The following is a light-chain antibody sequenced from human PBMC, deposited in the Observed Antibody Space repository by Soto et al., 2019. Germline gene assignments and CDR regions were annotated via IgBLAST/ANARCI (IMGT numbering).Light chain of an antibody. CDR3: SSYTSSTTYA. J-gene: IGLJ1*01. CDR1: SNDIGSYNY. V-gene: IGLV2-14*01. Sequence: QSALTQPASVSGSPGQSITISCTGTSNDIGSYNYVSWYQQHPDKAPKLMIYDVSNRPSGVSNRFSGSKSGNTASLTISWLQAEDEADYYCSSYTSSTTYAFGTGTKVTVL. CDR2: DVS.